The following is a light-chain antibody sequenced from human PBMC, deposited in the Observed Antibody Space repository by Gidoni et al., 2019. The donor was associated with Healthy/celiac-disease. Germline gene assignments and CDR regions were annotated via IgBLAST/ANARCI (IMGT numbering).Light chain of an antibody. V-gene: IGLV1-40*01. J-gene: IGLJ2*01. CDR1: SPNIGAGYD. Sequence: QSVLTQPPSVSGAPGQRVTISCPGSSPNIGAGYDVHWYQQRPGTAPKLLIYGNSNRPSGVPDRFSGSKSGTSASLAITGLQAEDEADYYCQSYDSSLSGPRVVFGGGTKLTVL. CDR2: GNS. CDR3: QSYDSSLSGPRVV.